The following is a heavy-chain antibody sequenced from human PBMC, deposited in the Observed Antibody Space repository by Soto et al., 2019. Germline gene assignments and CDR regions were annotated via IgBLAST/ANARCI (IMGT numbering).Heavy chain of an antibody. CDR2: ISSGGSST. Sequence: PGGSLRLSCAASGFAFSTYAMSWVRQAPGKGLEWVSGISSGGSSTYYADSVKGRFTIPRDNSKNTLYLQMNSLRDEDTAVYYCARLWLRNAFDIWGQGTMVTVSS. CDR3: ARLWLRNAFDI. D-gene: IGHD5-18*01. V-gene: IGHV3-23*01. CDR1: GFAFSTYA. J-gene: IGHJ3*02.